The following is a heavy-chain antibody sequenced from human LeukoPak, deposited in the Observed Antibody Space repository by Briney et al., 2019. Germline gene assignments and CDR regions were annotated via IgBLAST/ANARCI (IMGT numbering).Heavy chain of an antibody. J-gene: IGHJ4*02. CDR2: ISGSGGST. D-gene: IGHD1-26*01. Sequence: AGGPLRLSCAASGFTFSSYAMNWVRQAPGKGLEWVSTISGSGGSTYYADSVKGRFTISRDNSKNTLYLQMNSLRAEDTAVYYCAKPYQVGPPNYINYWGQGTLVTVSS. CDR1: GFTFSSYA. CDR3: AKPYQVGPPNYINY. V-gene: IGHV3-23*01.